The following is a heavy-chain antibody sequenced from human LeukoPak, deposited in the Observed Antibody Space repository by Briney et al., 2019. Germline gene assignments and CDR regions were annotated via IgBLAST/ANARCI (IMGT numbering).Heavy chain of an antibody. Sequence: GGSLRLSCAASGFTFSSYSMNWVRQAPGKGLEWVSSISSSSSYIYYADSVKGRFTISRDNAKNSLYLQMNSLRAEDTAVYYCARVRIAAAGIVHYYMDVWGKGTTVTVSS. CDR2: ISSSSSYI. D-gene: IGHD6-13*01. J-gene: IGHJ6*03. CDR3: ARVRIAAAGIVHYYMDV. CDR1: GFTFSSYS. V-gene: IGHV3-21*01.